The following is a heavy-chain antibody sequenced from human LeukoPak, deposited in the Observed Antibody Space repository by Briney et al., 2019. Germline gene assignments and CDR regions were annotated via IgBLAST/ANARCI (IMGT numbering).Heavy chain of an antibody. Sequence: QAGGSLRLSCAASGFTVSSNYMSWVRQAPGKGLEWVSVIYSGGSTYYADSVKGRFTISRDNSKSTLYLQMNSLRAEDTAVYYCARDIVVSSGSDYWGQGTLVTVSS. CDR3: ARDIVVSSGSDY. J-gene: IGHJ4*02. CDR1: GFTVSSNY. D-gene: IGHD6-19*01. V-gene: IGHV3-66*02. CDR2: IYSGGST.